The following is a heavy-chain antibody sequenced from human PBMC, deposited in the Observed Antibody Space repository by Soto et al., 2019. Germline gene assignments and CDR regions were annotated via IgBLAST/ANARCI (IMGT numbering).Heavy chain of an antibody. V-gene: IGHV4-61*02. Sequence: PSETLSLTCGVSGGSVSRDSWWNWIRQPAEKRLEWIGRVSSTGSTYYNPSLKSRVTMSVDTSKNQVSLNLTSVTAADTAVYYCARGVPAAGTDWFDPWGQGTLVTVSS. CDR2: VSSTGST. D-gene: IGHD6-13*01. J-gene: IGHJ5*02. CDR3: ARGVPAAGTDWFDP. CDR1: GGSVSRDSW.